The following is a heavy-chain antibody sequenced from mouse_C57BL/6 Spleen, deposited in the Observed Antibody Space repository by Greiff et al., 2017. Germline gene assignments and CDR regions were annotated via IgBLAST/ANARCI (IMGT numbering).Heavy chain of an antibody. Sequence: QVQLQQSGAELVRPGTSVKVSCKASGYSFTNYLIEWVKQRPGQGLEWIGVINPGSGGNNYNEKFKGKATLTADKSSSTAYMQLSSLTSEDSAVYYCARRGKTWPMDYWGQGTSVTVSS. CDR3: ARRGKTWPMDY. CDR2: INPGSGGN. J-gene: IGHJ4*01. CDR1: GYSFTNYL. V-gene: IGHV1-54*01.